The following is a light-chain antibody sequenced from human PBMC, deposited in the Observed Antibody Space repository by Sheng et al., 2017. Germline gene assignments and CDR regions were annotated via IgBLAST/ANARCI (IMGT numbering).Light chain of an antibody. CDR1: QGISTY. CDR2: AAS. J-gene: IGKJ4*01. CDR3: QQSYGAPT. V-gene: IGKV1-39*01. Sequence: QLTQSPSSLSASVGDRVIITCRASQGISTYLAWYQQKPGKAPKFLIYAASSLQSGVPSRFSGSASGTEFTLTISSLQPEDFGTYYCQQSYGAPTFGGGTKVEI.